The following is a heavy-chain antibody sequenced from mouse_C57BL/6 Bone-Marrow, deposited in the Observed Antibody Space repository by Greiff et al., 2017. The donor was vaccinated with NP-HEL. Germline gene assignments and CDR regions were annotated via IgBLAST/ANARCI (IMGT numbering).Heavy chain of an antibody. D-gene: IGHD3-2*02. CDR2: ISYDGSN. Sequence: EVKLMESGPGLVKPSQSLSLTCSVTGYSITSGYYWNWIRQFPGNKLEWMGYISYDGSNNYNPSLKNRISITRDTSKNQFFLKLNSVTTEDTATYYCATDSSGFHYAMDYWGQGTSVTVSS. CDR3: ATDSSGFHYAMDY. J-gene: IGHJ4*01. CDR1: GYSITSGYY. V-gene: IGHV3-6*01.